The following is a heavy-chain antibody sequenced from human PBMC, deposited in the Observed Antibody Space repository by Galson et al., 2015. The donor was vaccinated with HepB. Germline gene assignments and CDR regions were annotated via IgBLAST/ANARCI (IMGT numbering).Heavy chain of an antibody. D-gene: IGHD5-18*01. Sequence: SVKVSCKASGYTFTSYGISWLRQAPGQGLEWMGWISAYNGNTNYAQKLQGRVTMTTDTSTSTAYMELRSLRSDDTAVYYCARGYSSKVYYYYGMDVWGQGTTVTVSS. V-gene: IGHV1-18*04. CDR1: GYTFTSYG. J-gene: IGHJ6*02. CDR2: ISAYNGNT. CDR3: ARGYSSKVYYYYGMDV.